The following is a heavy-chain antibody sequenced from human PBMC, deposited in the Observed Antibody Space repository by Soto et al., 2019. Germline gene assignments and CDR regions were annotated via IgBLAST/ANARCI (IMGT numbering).Heavy chain of an antibody. CDR1: GYIFSDYW. V-gene: IGHV3-7*03. CDR2: ISPEGSEK. Sequence: EVQLVESGGGLVQPGGSLRLSCAVSGYIFSDYWMTWVRQAPGKGLEWVATISPEGSEKYYVDSLKCRFTISRDNAKNSLYLQMISLRAEDTALYYSARARIDYWGRGTLITVSS. J-gene: IGHJ4*02. CDR3: ARARIDY.